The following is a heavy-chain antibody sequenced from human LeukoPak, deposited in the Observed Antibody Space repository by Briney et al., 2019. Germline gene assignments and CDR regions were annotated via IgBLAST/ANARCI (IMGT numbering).Heavy chain of an antibody. V-gene: IGHV4-61*02. CDR2: IYTSGST. Sequence: SETLSLTCTVSGGSISSGSYYWSWIRQPAGKGLEWIGRIYTSGSTNYNPSLKSRVTISVDTSKNQFSLKLSSVTAADTAVYYCARGQRVLRYFDWLPLPYNWFDPWGQGTLVTVSS. CDR3: ARGQRVLRYFDWLPLPYNWFDP. D-gene: IGHD3-9*01. J-gene: IGHJ5*02. CDR1: GGSISSGSYY.